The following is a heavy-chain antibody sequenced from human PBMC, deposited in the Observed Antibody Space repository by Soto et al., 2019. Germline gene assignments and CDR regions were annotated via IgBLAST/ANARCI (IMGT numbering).Heavy chain of an antibody. Sequence: GGSLRLSCAASGFTFSSYAMSWVRQAPGKGLEWVSAISGSGGSTYYADSVKGRFTISRDNSKNTLYLQMNSLRAEDTAVYYCAKEKRSIAVAGTPIDYFDYWGQGTLVTVSS. CDR1: GFTFSSYA. CDR2: ISGSGGST. CDR3: AKEKRSIAVAGTPIDYFDY. V-gene: IGHV3-23*01. J-gene: IGHJ4*02. D-gene: IGHD6-19*01.